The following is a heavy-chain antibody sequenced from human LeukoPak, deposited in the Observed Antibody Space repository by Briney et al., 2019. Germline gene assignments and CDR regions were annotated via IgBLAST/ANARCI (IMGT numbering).Heavy chain of an antibody. J-gene: IGHJ4*02. D-gene: IGHD3-3*01. CDR2: ISGSGIKT. CDR3: AKGHYDFRDY. CDR1: GFMFSSQA. V-gene: IGHV3-23*01. Sequence: GGSLRLSCAASGFMFSSQAMSWVRQAPGKGLEWVSSISGSGIKTDYADSVKGRFTISRDTSSNTLYLQMNSLRAEDTALYYCAKGHYDFRDYWGQGTLVTVSS.